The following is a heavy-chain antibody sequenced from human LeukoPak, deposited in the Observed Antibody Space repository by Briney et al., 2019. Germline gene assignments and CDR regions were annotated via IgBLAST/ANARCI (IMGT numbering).Heavy chain of an antibody. J-gene: IGHJ4*02. V-gene: IGHV3-23*01. CDR3: AKGRDSYAYGDFDY. CDR2: ISGGGRT. Sequence: GGSLRLSCAASGFTFSSYGMSWVRQAPGKGPEWASVISGGGRTYYAESVKGRFTISRDNSKNTLYLQMNNLRAEDTAVYYCAKGRDSYAYGDFDYWGQGTLVTVSS. CDR1: GFTFSSYG. D-gene: IGHD5-18*01.